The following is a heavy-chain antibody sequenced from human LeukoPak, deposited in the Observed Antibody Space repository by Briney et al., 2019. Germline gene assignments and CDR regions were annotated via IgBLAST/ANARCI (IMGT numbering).Heavy chain of an antibody. CDR3: AKETVAAPPIDY. Sequence: PGGSLRLSCAASGFTVSDNYMSWVRQAPGKGLEWVSVMYSGGDTYYANSVKGRFTFSRDNSKNTLYLQMNSLRAEDTAVYYCAKETVAAPPIDYWGQGTLVTVSS. D-gene: IGHD6-19*01. CDR2: MYSGGDT. J-gene: IGHJ4*02. V-gene: IGHV3-53*01. CDR1: GFTVSDNY.